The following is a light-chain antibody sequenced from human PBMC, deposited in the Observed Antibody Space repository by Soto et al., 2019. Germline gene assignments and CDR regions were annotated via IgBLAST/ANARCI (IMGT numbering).Light chain of an antibody. CDR2: DTS. CDR3: LLSYSGARPYV. CDR1: TGAVTSGHY. J-gene: IGLJ1*01. V-gene: IGLV7-46*01. Sequence: QAVVTQEPSLTVSPGGTITLTCGSSTGAVTSGHYPYWFQQKPGQAPRTLSYDTSNRHSWTPARFSGSLLGGKAALTLSGAQPEDEAEYYCLLSYSGARPYVFGTGTKLTVL.